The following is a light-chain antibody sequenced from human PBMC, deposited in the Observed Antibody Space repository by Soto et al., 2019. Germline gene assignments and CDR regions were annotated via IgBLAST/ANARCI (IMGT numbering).Light chain of an antibody. Sequence: EVVMTQSPATLSVSPGERATLSCRASQSVSSKLAWYQQKPGQAPRLVIYGASTRATGIPARFSGSGSGTEFTLTISSLQLEDFALYYCQQYNNWPPWTFGQGTKVEIK. J-gene: IGKJ1*01. CDR2: GAS. CDR3: QQYNNWPPWT. V-gene: IGKV3-15*01. CDR1: QSVSSK.